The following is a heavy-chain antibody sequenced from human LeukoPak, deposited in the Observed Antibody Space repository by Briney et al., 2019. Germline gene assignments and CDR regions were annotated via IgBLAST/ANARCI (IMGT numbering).Heavy chain of an antibody. CDR3: ARNGDHDV. D-gene: IGHD4-17*01. Sequence: ASVKVSCKASGYTFANYDINWVRQATGQGLEWMGWINPKTGNTGYAQRFQGRVTITRNTSMSSAYMELSNLRSEDTAVYYCARNGDHDVWGQGTLVTVSS. CDR1: GYTFANYD. CDR2: INPKTGNT. J-gene: IGHJ4*02. V-gene: IGHV1-8*03.